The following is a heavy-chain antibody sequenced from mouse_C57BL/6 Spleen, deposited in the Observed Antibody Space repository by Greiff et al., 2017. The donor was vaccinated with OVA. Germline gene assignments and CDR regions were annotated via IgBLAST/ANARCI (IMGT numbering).Heavy chain of an antibody. D-gene: IGHD1-1*01. J-gene: IGHJ4*01. Sequence: VKLVESGPGLVQPSQSLSITCTVSGFSLTSYGVHWVRQSPGKGLEWLGVIWGGGSTDYNAAFISRLSISKDNSKSQVFFKMNSLQADDTAIYYCARVTTVVGAMDYWGQGTSVTVSS. V-gene: IGHV2-2*01. CDR2: IWGGGST. CDR1: GFSLTSYG. CDR3: ARVTTVVGAMDY.